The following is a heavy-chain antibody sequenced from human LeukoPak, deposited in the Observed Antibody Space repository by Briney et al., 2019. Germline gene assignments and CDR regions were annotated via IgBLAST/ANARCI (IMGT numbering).Heavy chain of an antibody. D-gene: IGHD6-19*01. V-gene: IGHV3-21*01. Sequence: PGGSLRLSCAASGFTFSSYSMNWVRQAPGKGLEWVSSISSSSSYIYYADSVKGRFTISRDNAKNSLYLQMNSLRAEDTAVYYCAREGQQWGTPFDYWGQGTLVTVSS. CDR1: GFTFSSYS. CDR2: ISSSSSYI. J-gene: IGHJ4*02. CDR3: AREGQQWGTPFDY.